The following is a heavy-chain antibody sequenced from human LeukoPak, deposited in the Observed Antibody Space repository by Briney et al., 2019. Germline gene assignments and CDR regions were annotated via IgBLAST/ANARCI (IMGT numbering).Heavy chain of an antibody. V-gene: IGHV4-34*01. CDR3: ASSLKYYEGHDY. CDR2: INHSGST. J-gene: IGHJ4*02. D-gene: IGHD3-22*01. Sequence: NPSETLSLTCAVYGGSFSGYYWSWIRQPPGKGLEWIGEINHSGSTNYNPSLKSRVTISVDTSKNQFSLKLSSVTAADTAVYYCASSLKYYEGHDYWGQGTLVTVSS. CDR1: GGSFSGYY.